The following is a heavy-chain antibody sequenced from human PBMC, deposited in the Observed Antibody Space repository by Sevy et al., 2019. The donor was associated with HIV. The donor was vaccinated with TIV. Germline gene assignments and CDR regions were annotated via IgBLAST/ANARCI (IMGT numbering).Heavy chain of an antibody. CDR3: AHSNTYYYDSSGYRSYFDY. Sequence: SGPTLVKPTQTLTLTCTFSGFSLSTSGVGVGWIRQPPGKALEWLALIYWNDDKRYSPSLKSRLTITKDTSKNQVVRTMTNMDPVDTATYYCAHSNTYYYDSSGYRSYFDYWGQGTLVTVSS. J-gene: IGHJ4*02. V-gene: IGHV2-5*01. CDR2: IYWNDDK. CDR1: GFSLSTSGVG. D-gene: IGHD3-22*01.